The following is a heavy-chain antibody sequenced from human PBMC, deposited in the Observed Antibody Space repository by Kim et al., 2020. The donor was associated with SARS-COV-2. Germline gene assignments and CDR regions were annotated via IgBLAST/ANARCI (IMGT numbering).Heavy chain of an antibody. CDR3: AGKVCGFCGFDM. Sequence: GGSLRLSCAASGFSVRSYWMHWVRQAPGKGLVWVSRIKSGGTSITYAGSVKGRFTISRDNAKSTLYLQMNSLGVEDTAVYYCAGKVCGFCGFDMWGQGT. CDR1: GFSVRSYW. CDR2: IKSGGTSI. D-gene: IGHD2-21*01. J-gene: IGHJ3*02. V-gene: IGHV3-74*01.